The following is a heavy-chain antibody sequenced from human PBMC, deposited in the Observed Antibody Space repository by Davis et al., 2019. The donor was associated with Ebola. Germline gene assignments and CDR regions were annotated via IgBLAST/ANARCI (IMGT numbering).Heavy chain of an antibody. Sequence: GGSLRLSCAASGFTFSSYGMHWVRQAPGKGLEWVAVISYDGSNKYYADSVKGRFTISRDNSKNTLYLQMNSLRAEDTAVYYCARERGYYDFWSGYYYYYYYGMDVWGQGTTVTVSS. V-gene: IGHV3-30*03. CDR2: ISYDGSNK. D-gene: IGHD3-3*01. CDR1: GFTFSSYG. CDR3: ARERGYYDFWSGYYYYYYYGMDV. J-gene: IGHJ6*02.